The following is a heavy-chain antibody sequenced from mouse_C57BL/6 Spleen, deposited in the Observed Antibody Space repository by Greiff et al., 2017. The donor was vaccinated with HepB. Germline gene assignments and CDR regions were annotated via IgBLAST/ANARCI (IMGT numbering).Heavy chain of an antibody. D-gene: IGHD2-5*01. Sequence: VQLQQPGAELVRPGSSVKLSCKASGYTFTSYWMDWVKQRPGQGLEWIGNIYPSDSETHYNQKFKDKATLTVDKSSSTAYMQLSSLTSEDSAVYYCARESYYSNSWFAYWGQGTLVTVSA. CDR3: ARESYYSNSWFAY. CDR2: IYPSDSET. CDR1: GYTFTSYW. V-gene: IGHV1-61*01. J-gene: IGHJ3*01.